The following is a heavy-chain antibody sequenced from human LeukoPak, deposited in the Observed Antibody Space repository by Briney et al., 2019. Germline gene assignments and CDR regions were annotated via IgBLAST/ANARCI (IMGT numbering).Heavy chain of an antibody. CDR2: IYYTGNT. J-gene: IGHJ4*02. D-gene: IGHD7-27*01. CDR3: ARHPFSNPFDF. CDR1: GGSISGSY. Sequence: SETLSLTCTVSGGSISGSYWSWIRQPPGKGLEWIGYIYYTGNTDYNPSLRGRVTISLDTSKSHFTLYLSSVTAADTAVYYCARHPFSNPFDFWGRGTLVTVSS. V-gene: IGHV4-59*08.